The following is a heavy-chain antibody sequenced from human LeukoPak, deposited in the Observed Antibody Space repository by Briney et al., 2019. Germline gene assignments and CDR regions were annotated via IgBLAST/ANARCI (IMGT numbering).Heavy chain of an antibody. CDR1: GFTFSSYA. Sequence: GRSLRLSCAASGFTFSSYAMHWVRQAPGKGLEWVALIRYDGSNKYYADSVKGRFTISRGNSKNTLYLQMNSLRAEDTAVYYCANSRGGGSRWYYFDYWGQGTLVTVSS. J-gene: IGHJ4*02. CDR2: IRYDGSNK. D-gene: IGHD6-13*01. V-gene: IGHV3-30*04. CDR3: ANSRGGGSRWYYFDY.